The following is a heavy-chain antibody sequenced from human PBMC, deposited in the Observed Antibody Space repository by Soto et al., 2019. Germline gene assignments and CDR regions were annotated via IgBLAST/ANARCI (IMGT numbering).Heavy chain of an antibody. CDR2: INSDGSST. D-gene: IGHD1-26*01. Sequence: HPGGSLRLSCAASGFTFSTYRMHWVRQVPGKGLVWVSRINSDGSSTSYADSVKGRFTISRDNAKNTLYLQMNSLRAEDTAVYYCARDQLPYYYYGMDVWGQGTTVTVSS. V-gene: IGHV3-74*01. J-gene: IGHJ6*02. CDR1: GFTFSTYR. CDR3: ARDQLPYYYYGMDV.